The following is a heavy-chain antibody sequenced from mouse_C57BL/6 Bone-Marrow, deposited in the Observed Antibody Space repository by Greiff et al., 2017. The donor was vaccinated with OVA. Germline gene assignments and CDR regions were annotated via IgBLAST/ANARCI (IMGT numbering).Heavy chain of an antibody. D-gene: IGHD1-1*01. Sequence: QVQLQQSGPELVKPGASVKLSCKASGYTFTSYDINWVKQRPGQGLEWIGWIYPRDGSTKYNEKFKGKATLTVDTSSSTAYMELHSLTSEDSAVECCARRLSHYYGSNWYFDVWGTGTTVTVSS. CDR3: ARRLSHYYGSNWYFDV. CDR2: IYPRDGST. J-gene: IGHJ1*03. V-gene: IGHV1-85*01. CDR1: GYTFTSYD.